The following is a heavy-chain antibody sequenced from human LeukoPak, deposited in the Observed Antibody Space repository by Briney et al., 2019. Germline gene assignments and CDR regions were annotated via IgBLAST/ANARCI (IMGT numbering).Heavy chain of an antibody. CDR3: ARVGGLNWNYCDY. J-gene: IGHJ4*02. V-gene: IGHV3-64*01. CDR2: ISSNGGST. CDR1: GFTFSSYA. D-gene: IGHD1-20*01. Sequence: GGSLRLSCAASGFTFSSYAMHWVRQAPGKGLEYVSAISSNGGSTYYANSVKGRFTISRDNSKNTLYLQMGSLRAEDMAVYYCARVGGLNWNYCDYWGQGTLVTVSS.